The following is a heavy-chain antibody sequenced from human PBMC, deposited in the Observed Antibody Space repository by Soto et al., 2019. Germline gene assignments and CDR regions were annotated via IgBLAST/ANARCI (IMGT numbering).Heavy chain of an antibody. Sequence: SETLSLTCTVSGGSISSSSYYWVWIRHPPGKGLEWIGSIYYSGSTYYNPSLKSRVTISVDTSKNQFSLKLSSVTAADTAVYYCARGFHDYYYYGMDVWGQGTTVTVSS. V-gene: IGHV4-39*01. CDR3: ARGFHDYYYYGMDV. CDR2: IYYSGST. CDR1: GGSISSSSYY. J-gene: IGHJ6*02.